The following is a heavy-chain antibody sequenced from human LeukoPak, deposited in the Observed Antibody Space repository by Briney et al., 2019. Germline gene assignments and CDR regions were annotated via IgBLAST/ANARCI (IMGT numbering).Heavy chain of an antibody. V-gene: IGHV3-30-3*01. CDR3: AKGYYADYGDH. J-gene: IGHJ4*02. Sequence: PGGSLRLSCAASGFTFSSYAMHWVRQAPGKGLEWVSVMSYDGSNKYYADSVKGRFTISRDNSKNTLYLQMNSLRVEDTAVYYCAKGYYADYGDHWGQGTLVTVSS. CDR2: MSYDGSNK. D-gene: IGHD4-17*01. CDR1: GFTFSSYA.